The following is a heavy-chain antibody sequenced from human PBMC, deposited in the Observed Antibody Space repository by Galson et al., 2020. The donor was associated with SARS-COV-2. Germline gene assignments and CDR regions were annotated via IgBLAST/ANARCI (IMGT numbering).Heavy chain of an antibody. CDR3: ASARGTYYYYYDMDV. D-gene: IGHD3-16*01. V-gene: IGHV3-30*04. CDR1: GLTFSSYA. Sequence: GGFLRISCAATGLTFSSYAMHWVRQAPGKGLEWVALISHDAPNRFYADSVKGRFTISRDNSKNMQYLQMDSLRAEDTAVYFCASARGTYYYYYDMDVWGQGTTVTVSS. J-gene: IGHJ6*02. CDR2: ISHDAPNR.